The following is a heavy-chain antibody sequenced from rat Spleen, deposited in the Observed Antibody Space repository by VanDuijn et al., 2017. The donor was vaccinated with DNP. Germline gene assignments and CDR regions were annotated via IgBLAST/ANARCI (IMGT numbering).Heavy chain of an antibody. Sequence: EVQLVESGGGLVQPGGSMKLSCGASGLTFSNADMAWVRQAPTRGLEWVASISSSGDKTYYRDSVKGRFTISRDNAKSTLYLQMDSLRSEDTATYYCATEDYGYPFDYWGQGVMVTVSS. CDR2: ISSSGDKT. CDR1: GLTFSNAD. V-gene: IGHV5-25*01. CDR3: ATEDYGYPFDY. D-gene: IGHD1-7*01. J-gene: IGHJ2*01.